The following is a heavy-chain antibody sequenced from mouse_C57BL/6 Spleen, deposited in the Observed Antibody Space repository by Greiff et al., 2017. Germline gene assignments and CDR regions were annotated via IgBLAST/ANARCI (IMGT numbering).Heavy chain of an antibody. CDR2: IYPGDGDT. CDR1: GYAFSSYW. Sequence: LKESGASVKISCKASGYAFSSYWMNWVKQRPGKGLEWIGQIYPGDGDTNYNGKFKGKATLTADKSSSTAYMQLSSLTSEDSAVYFCARWGDIHEGFAYWGQGTLVTVSA. V-gene: IGHV1-80*01. CDR3: ARWGDIHEGFAY. J-gene: IGHJ3*01.